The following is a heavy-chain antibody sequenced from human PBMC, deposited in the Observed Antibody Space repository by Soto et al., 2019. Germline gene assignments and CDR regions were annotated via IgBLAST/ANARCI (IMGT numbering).Heavy chain of an antibody. D-gene: IGHD1-20*01. CDR3: ARDPRSITGTTSSEDFQH. Sequence: QAQLMQSGAEVKKPGSSVKVSCKASGGTFSGYGISWVRQAPGQGLEWMGGIVPLLGITNYAQKFQGRITIAADESTGTAYMDLRSLRSEDTAVYYCARDPRSITGTTSSEDFQHWGQGTLVSVSS. CDR1: GGTFSGYG. V-gene: IGHV1-69*01. CDR2: IVPLLGIT. J-gene: IGHJ1*01.